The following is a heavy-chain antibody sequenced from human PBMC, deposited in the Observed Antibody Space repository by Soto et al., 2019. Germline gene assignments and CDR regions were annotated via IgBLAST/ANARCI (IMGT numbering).Heavy chain of an antibody. Sequence: PTLVNPTETLTLTCTFSGFSLTTRGVGVGWIRQPPGKALEWLAVIYWDDDKRYSPSLKTRLILTKDTSKNQVVLTMTNMDSVDTATYFCAHVVITFGGVVADDAFDVWGQGTMVTVS. V-gene: IGHV2-5*02. J-gene: IGHJ3*01. D-gene: IGHD3-16*02. CDR1: GFSLTTRGVG. CDR3: AHVVITFGGVVADDAFDV. CDR2: IYWDDDK.